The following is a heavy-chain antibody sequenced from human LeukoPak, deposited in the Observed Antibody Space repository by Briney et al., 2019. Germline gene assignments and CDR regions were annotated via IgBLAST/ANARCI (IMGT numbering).Heavy chain of an antibody. CDR3: AREKTGAGAFDI. CDR2: IYYSGST. V-gene: IGHV4-59*01. J-gene: IGHJ3*02. Sequence: SEILSLTCTVSGGSISSYYWSWIRQPPGKGLEWIGYIYYSGSTNYNPSLKSRVTISVDTSKNHFSLKLSSVAAADTAVYYCAREKTGAGAFDIWGQGTMVTVSS. CDR1: GGSISSYY. D-gene: IGHD7-27*01.